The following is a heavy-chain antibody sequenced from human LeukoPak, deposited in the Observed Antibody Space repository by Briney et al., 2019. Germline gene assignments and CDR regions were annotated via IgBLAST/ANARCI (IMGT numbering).Heavy chain of an antibody. CDR1: GHTFSNYY. D-gene: IGHD2-21*01. Sequence: ASVKVSCKASGHTFSNYYMHWVRQVPGQGLEWMGIINPSGGSTSYAQKFQGRVTMTRDTATRTVYMELSSLRSEDTAVYYCARDFALIHCGGDCYDYWGQGTLVTVSS. CDR3: ARDFALIHCGGDCYDY. J-gene: IGHJ4*02. V-gene: IGHV1-46*01. CDR2: INPSGGST.